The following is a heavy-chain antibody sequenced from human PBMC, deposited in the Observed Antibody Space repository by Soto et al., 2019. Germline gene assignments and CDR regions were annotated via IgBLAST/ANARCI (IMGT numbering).Heavy chain of an antibody. CDR3: AKVRRFGELRSLD. J-gene: IGHJ4*02. Sequence: EVQLLESGGGLVQPGGSLRLSCAASGFTFSSYAMSWVRQAPGKGLEWVSAIGVSGDTTYYADSVKGRFTISRDNSKNPLYLQRGSLRAEETSVYYCAKVRRFGELRSLDWGQGTLVTVSS. V-gene: IGHV3-23*01. CDR1: GFTFSSYA. CDR2: IGVSGDTT. D-gene: IGHD3-10*01.